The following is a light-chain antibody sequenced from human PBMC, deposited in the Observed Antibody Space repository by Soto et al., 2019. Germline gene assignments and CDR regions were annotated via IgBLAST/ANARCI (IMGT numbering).Light chain of an antibody. Sequence: IQMTQSPSALSASTGDRVTITCRASQDISSYLAWYQYKPGKAPKLLIYTASTLQSGVPARFSGSGSGTDFTLTISCLQPEDFATYYCQQYYSYPRTFGPGTQVDIK. CDR2: TAS. CDR3: QQYYSYPRT. V-gene: IGKV1-8*01. CDR1: QDISSY. J-gene: IGKJ3*01.